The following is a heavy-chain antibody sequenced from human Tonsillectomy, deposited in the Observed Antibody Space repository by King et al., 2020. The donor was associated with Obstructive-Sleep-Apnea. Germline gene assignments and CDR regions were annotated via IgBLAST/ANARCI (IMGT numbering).Heavy chain of an antibody. V-gene: IGHV3-7*01. CDR2: INQDRSEK. D-gene: IGHD6-13*01. CDR1: GFTFGTYW. J-gene: IGHJ4*02. Sequence: VQLVESGGGLVQPGGSLRLSCAASGFTFGTYWMSWVRQAPGKGLEWVANINQDRSEKYHVDSVKGRFTISRDNAKNSLYLQMNSLRAEDTGVYYCVRISSSWNWDLDYWGQGTLVTVSS. CDR3: VRISSSWNWDLDY.